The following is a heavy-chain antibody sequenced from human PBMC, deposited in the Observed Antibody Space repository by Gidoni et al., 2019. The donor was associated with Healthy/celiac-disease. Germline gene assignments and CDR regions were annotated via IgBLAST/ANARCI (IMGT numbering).Heavy chain of an antibody. CDR3: ARSRTYSSFWYYYGMDV. V-gene: IGHV1-69*12. CDR1: GGTFSSYA. J-gene: IGHJ6*02. D-gene: IGHD6-6*01. Sequence: QVQLVQSGAEVKKPGSSVKVSCKASGGTFSSYAISWVRQAPGQGLEWMGGIIPIFGTANYAQKFQGRVTITADESTSTAYMELSSLRSEDTAVYYCARSRTYSSFWYYYGMDVWGQGTTVTVSS. CDR2: IIPIFGTA.